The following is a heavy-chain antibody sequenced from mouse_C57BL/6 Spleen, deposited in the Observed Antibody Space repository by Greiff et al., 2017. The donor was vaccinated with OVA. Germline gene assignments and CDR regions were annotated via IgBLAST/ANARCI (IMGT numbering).Heavy chain of an antibody. CDR3: PITTVDQVVYGLDY. D-gene: IGHD1-1*01. J-gene: IGHJ4*01. Sequence: QVQLQQSGAELVKPGASVTLSCKASGYTFTDYEMPWVKQTPVHGLEWIGAIDPETGGTAYHHTFKGKSILTADKSYSTAYMELRSLTSEDTVVYYCPITTVDQVVYGLDYWGQGTSVTVSA. CDR2: IDPETGGT. CDR1: GYTFTDYE. V-gene: IGHV1-15*01.